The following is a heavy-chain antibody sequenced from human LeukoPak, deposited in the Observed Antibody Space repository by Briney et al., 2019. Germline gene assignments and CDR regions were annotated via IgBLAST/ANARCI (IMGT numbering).Heavy chain of an antibody. CDR3: AKLTSVVTIAGINY. J-gene: IGHJ4*02. CDR2: ISGSGVTT. D-gene: IGHD4-23*01. V-gene: IGHV3-23*01. CDR1: GFTFSSYG. Sequence: GGSLRLSCAASGFTFSSYGMSWVRQAPGKGLEWVSVISGSGVTTYYADSVKGRLTISRDNSKNTLYLQMNSLRAEDTAVYYCAKLTSVVTIAGINYWGQGTLVIVSS.